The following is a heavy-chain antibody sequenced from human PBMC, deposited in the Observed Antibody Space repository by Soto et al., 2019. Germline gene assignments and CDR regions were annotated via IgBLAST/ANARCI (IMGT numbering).Heavy chain of an antibody. Sequence: EVQLVESGGGLVKPGGSLRLSCAASGFTFSNAWMSWVRQAPGKGLEWVGRIKSKTDGGTTDYAAPVKGRFTISRDDSKNTLYLQMNSLKTEDTAVYYCTTDNPSYVLRYFDWLSSPCYWGQGTLVTVSS. J-gene: IGHJ4*02. V-gene: IGHV3-15*01. CDR3: TTDNPSYVLRYFDWLSSPCY. D-gene: IGHD3-9*01. CDR2: IKSKTDGGTT. CDR1: GFTFSNAW.